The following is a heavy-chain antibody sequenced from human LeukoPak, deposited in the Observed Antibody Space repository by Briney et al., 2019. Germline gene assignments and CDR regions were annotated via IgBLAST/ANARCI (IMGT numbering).Heavy chain of an antibody. V-gene: IGHV1-69*13. CDR1: GGTFSSYA. J-gene: IGHJ4*02. CDR3: ARGLPIGYCSSTSCYTMGY. CDR2: IIPIFGTA. D-gene: IGHD2-2*02. Sequence: SVKVTCKATGGTFSSYAISWVRQAPGQGLDWMGGIIPIFGTANYAQKFQGRVTITADESTSTAYMELSSLRSEDTAVYYCARGLPIGYCSSTSCYTMGYWGQGTLVTVSS.